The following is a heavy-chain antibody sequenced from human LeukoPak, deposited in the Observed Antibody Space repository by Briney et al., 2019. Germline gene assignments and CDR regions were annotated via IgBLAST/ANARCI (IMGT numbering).Heavy chain of an antibody. D-gene: IGHD3-22*01. CDR3: ARSYYDSSATGGY. Sequence: SETLSLTCAVYGGSFSGYYWSWIRQPPGKGLEWIGEINHSGSTNYNPSLKSRVTISVDTSKNQFSLKLSSVTAADTAVYYCARSYYDSSATGGYWGQGTLVTVSS. V-gene: IGHV4-34*01. CDR2: INHSGST. CDR1: GGSFSGYY. J-gene: IGHJ4*02.